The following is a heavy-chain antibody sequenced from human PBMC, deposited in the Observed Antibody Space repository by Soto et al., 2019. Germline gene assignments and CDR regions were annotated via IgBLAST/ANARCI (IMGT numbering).Heavy chain of an antibody. Sequence: SGPTLVNPTQTLTLTCTFSGFSLSTSGMRVSWLRQPPGKALEWLARIDWDDDKFSSTSLRTRLTISKDTSKNQVVLTMTNMDPVGTATYYCARLNSGSFYFDYWGQGTLVTVSS. V-gene: IGHV2-70*04. CDR1: GFSLSTSGMR. D-gene: IGHD1-26*01. CDR2: IDWDDDK. J-gene: IGHJ4*02. CDR3: ARLNSGSFYFDY.